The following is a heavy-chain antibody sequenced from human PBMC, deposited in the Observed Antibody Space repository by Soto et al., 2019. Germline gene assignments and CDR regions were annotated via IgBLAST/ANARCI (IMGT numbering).Heavy chain of an antibody. CDR3: ARHGFGPLHGLVDV. J-gene: IGHJ6*02. CDR1: GGSITNYY. D-gene: IGHD3-10*01. V-gene: IGHV4-59*08. Sequence: QVQLQESGPGLVKPSETLSLTCTVSGGSITNYYCSWFRQPPGKGLEWIGYINYDGYSAYNLSLKRRVTLAMDASMNQFALMLASVTGTDTAVYYCARHGFGPLHGLVDVWGPGTTVIVSS. CDR2: INYDGYS.